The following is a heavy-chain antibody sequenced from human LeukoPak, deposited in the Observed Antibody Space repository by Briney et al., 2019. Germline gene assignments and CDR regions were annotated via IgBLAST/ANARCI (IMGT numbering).Heavy chain of an antibody. CDR1: GGCISRYY. CDR2: IYTSGSI. J-gene: IGHJ6*02. CDR3: ARSGSSVWWSYYYYGMDV. V-gene: IGHV4-4*07. Sequence: SVTLPLTCTVSGGCISRYYGSWIRQSAGKGLEWIVRIYTSGSINYNPSLKSRVTMSVDTSKNQFSLKLSSVTAADTAVYYCARSGSSVWWSYYYYGMDVWGQGTTVTASS. D-gene: IGHD2-8*01.